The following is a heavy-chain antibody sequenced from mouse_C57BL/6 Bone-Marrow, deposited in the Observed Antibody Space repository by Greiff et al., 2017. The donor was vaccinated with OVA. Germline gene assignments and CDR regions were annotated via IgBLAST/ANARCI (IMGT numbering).Heavy chain of an antibody. D-gene: IGHD4-1*01. CDR2: INPSTGGT. Sequence: EVQLVESGPELVKPGASVKISCKASGYSFTGYYMNWVKQSPEKSLEWIGEINPSTGGTTYNQKFKAKATLTVDKSSSTAYMQLKSLTSEDSAVYYCARSGKGYWGQGTTLTVSS. CDR3: ARSGKGY. CDR1: GYSFTGYY. J-gene: IGHJ2*01. V-gene: IGHV1-42*01.